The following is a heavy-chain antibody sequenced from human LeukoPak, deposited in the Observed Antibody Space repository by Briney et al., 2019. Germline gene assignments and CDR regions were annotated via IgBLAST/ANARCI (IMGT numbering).Heavy chain of an antibody. D-gene: IGHD2-15*01. CDR1: GGSISSSSYY. Sequence: SETLSLACTVSGGSISSSSYYWGWIRQPPGKGLEWIGSIYYSGSTYYNPSLKSRVTISVDTSKNQFSLKLSSVTAADTAVYYCARHEVAVFDYWGQGTLVTVSS. CDR2: IYYSGST. CDR3: ARHEVAVFDY. V-gene: IGHV4-39*01. J-gene: IGHJ4*02.